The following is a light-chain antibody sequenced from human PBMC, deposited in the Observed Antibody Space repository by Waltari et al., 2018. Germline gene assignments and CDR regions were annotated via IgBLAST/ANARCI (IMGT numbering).Light chain of an antibody. CDR2: AAS. J-gene: IGKJ3*01. V-gene: IGKV1-39*01. Sequence: DIQMTQSPSSLSASVGDRVTITCRTSQSISIYLNWYQQKPGKAPKLLLYAASSLQSGVPSRFSGSGSGTDFTLTISSLQPEDFATYYWQQSYSTPFSFGPGTKVDIK. CDR1: QSISIY. CDR3: QQSYSTPFS.